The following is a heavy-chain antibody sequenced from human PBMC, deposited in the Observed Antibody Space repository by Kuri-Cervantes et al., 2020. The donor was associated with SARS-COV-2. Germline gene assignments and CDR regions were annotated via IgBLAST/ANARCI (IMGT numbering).Heavy chain of an antibody. V-gene: IGHV3-7*04. Sequence: GESLKISCAASGFTFSNAWMSWVRQAPGKGLEWVANINQDGSARYCGESVQGRFTISRDNAKNSLYPQMNSLRAEDTAVYYCARGGSYLDYWGQGTLVTVSS. CDR3: ARGGSYLDY. CDR2: INQDGSAR. CDR1: GFTFSNAW. D-gene: IGHD1-26*01. J-gene: IGHJ4*02.